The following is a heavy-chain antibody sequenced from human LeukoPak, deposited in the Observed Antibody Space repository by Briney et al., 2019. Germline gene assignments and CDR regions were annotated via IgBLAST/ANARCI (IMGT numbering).Heavy chain of an antibody. J-gene: IGHJ4*02. Sequence: PSETLSLTCTVSGGSISSSPYYWGWVRQPQGEGLEWIVNIYYSGSTYYNPSLKTRVTISVNTSKNQFSLKLTSVTAADTAVYYCARHASVDGNWPRPLDYWGQGSLVTVSS. CDR2: IYYSGST. CDR3: ARHASVDGNWPRPLDY. D-gene: IGHD6-19*01. CDR1: GGSISSSPYY. V-gene: IGHV4-39*01.